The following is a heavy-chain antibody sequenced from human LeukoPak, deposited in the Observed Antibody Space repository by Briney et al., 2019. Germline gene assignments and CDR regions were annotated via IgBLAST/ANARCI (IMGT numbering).Heavy chain of an antibody. CDR2: ISSSGTYI. D-gene: IGHD2-15*01. J-gene: IGHJ5*02. CDR1: GFTFSSYN. Sequence: PGGSLRLSCAASGFTFSSYNMNWVRQAPGKGLEWVSSISSSGTYIYYADSVKGRFNISRDNANNSVYLQMNSLRAEDTAVYYCARSPGNIVVVVASNRWVDPWGQGTLVTVSS. CDR3: ARSPGNIVVVVASNRWVDP. V-gene: IGHV3-21*06.